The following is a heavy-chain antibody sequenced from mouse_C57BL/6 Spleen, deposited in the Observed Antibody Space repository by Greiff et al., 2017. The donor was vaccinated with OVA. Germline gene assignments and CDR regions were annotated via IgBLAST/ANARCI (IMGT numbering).Heavy chain of an antibody. D-gene: IGHD1-1*01. Sequence: VQLQESGAELVRPGTSVKVSCKASGYAFTNYLIEWVKQRPGQGLEWIGVINPGSGGTNYNEKFKGKATLTADKSSSTAYMQLSSLTSEDSAVYFCARRGSPVLHFDYWGQGTTLTVSS. CDR2: INPGSGGT. CDR3: ARRGSPVLHFDY. J-gene: IGHJ2*01. V-gene: IGHV1-54*01. CDR1: GYAFTNYL.